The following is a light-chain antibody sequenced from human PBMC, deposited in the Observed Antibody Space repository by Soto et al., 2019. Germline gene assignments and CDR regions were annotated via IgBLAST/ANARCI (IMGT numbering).Light chain of an antibody. CDR1: DSNIGGNA. V-gene: IGLV1-44*01. CDR2: SNN. CDR3: ASWDDSLNGWV. J-gene: IGLJ3*02. Sequence: QSVMTQSPSASGTPGQRVAISCSGADSNIGGNAVNWYHQRPGTAPKLLIHSNNQRPSGVPDRFSGSKSGTSASLVISGLQSGDEADYYCASWDDSLNGWVFGGGTKLTVL.